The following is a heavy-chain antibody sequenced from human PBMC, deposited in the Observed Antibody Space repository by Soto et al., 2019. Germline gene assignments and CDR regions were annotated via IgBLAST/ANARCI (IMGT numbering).Heavy chain of an antibody. CDR1: GFTFSSYA. CDR2: ISGSGGST. V-gene: IGHV3-23*01. CDR3: VYYYDSRGYPLDAFDI. J-gene: IGHJ3*02. D-gene: IGHD3-22*01. Sequence: GGSLRLSCAASGFTFSSYAMSWVRQAPGKGLEWVSAISGSGGSTYYADSVKGRFTISRDNSKNTLYLQMNSLRAEDTAVYYCVYYYDSRGYPLDAFDIWGQGPMVTV.